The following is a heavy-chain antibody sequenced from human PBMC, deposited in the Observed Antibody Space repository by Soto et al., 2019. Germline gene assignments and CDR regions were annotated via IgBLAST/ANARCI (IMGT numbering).Heavy chain of an antibody. D-gene: IGHD1-26*01. J-gene: IGHJ6*02. V-gene: IGHV3-21*01. CDR1: GFTFSSYS. CDR3: ASDPLTDEPGANGMDV. CDR2: ISSSSSYI. Sequence: EVQLVESGGGLVKPGGSLRLYCAASGFTFSSYSMNWVRQAPGKGLEWVSSISSSSSYIYYADSVKGRFTISRDNATNSLYLQMNSLRAEDTAVYYCASDPLTDEPGANGMDVWGQGTTVTVSS.